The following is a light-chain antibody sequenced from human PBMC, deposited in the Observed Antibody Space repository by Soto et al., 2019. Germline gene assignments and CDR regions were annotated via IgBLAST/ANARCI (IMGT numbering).Light chain of an antibody. V-gene: IGKV1-5*01. Sequence: DIQMTQSPSTLSGSVGDRVTITWRASQTISSWLAWYQQKPGKAPKLLIYDASSLESGVPSRFSGSVSGTEFNLTISSLQTDDFATYYCQQYNSYSLTFGQGTKVDIK. CDR1: QTISSW. CDR2: DAS. CDR3: QQYNSYSLT. J-gene: IGKJ1*01.